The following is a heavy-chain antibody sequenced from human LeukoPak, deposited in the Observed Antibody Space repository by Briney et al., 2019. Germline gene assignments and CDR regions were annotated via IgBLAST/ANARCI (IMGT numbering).Heavy chain of an antibody. CDR1: GFTFSSYA. CDR2: ISGSGGST. D-gene: IGHD3-22*01. J-gene: IGHJ3*02. V-gene: IGHV3-23*01. Sequence: SGGSLRLSCAASGFTFSSYAMSWVRQAPGKGLEWVSAISGSGGSTYYADSVKGRFTISRDNSKNTLYLQMNSLRAEDTAVYYCARVRITMIVVDAFDIWGQGTMVTVSS. CDR3: ARVRITMIVVDAFDI.